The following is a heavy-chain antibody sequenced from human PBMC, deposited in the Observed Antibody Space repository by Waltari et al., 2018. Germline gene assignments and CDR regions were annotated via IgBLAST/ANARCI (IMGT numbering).Heavy chain of an antibody. CDR2: IYYSGST. J-gene: IGHJ4*02. Sequence: QLQLQESGPGLVKPSETLSLTCTVSGGSISSSSYYWGWIRQPPGKGLGWIGRIYYSGSTYYTPSLKSRVTISVDTSKNQFSLKLSSVTAADTAVYYCARRRDYYFDYWGQGTLVTVSS. V-gene: IGHV4-39*01. CDR1: GGSISSSSYY. CDR3: ARRRDYYFDY.